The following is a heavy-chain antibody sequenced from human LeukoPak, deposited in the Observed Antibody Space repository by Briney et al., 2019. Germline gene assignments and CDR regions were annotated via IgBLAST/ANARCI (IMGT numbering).Heavy chain of an antibody. CDR2: ISYDGSNK. CDR3: ARDRSSLYSSSRYVNWFDP. V-gene: IGHV3-30-3*01. Sequence: GRSLRLSCAASGFTFSSYAMHWVRQAPGKGLEWVAVISYDGSNKYYADSVKGRFTISRDNSKNTLYLQMNSLRAEDTAVYYCARDRSSLYSSSRYVNWFDPWGQGTLVTVSS. CDR1: GFTFSSYA. D-gene: IGHD6-13*01. J-gene: IGHJ5*02.